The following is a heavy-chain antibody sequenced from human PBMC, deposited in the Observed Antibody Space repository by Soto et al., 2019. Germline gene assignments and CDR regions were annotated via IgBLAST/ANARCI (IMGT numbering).Heavy chain of an antibody. J-gene: IGHJ4*02. CDR3: AKGDHGYYYDSSGTNSFDY. V-gene: IGHV3-23*01. D-gene: IGHD3-22*01. Sequence: GGSLILSCAASGFTFSSYSMSWVRQAQGKGLEWVSAISGSGGSTYYADSVKGRFTISRDNSKNTLYLQMNSLRAEDTAVYYCAKGDHGYYYDSSGTNSFDYWGQGTLVTVSS. CDR1: GFTFSSYS. CDR2: ISGSGGST.